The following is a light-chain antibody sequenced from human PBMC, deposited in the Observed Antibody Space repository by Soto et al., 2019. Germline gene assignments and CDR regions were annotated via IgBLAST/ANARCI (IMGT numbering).Light chain of an antibody. CDR3: SSHAAGSTLI. CDR2: DVT. CDR1: SSDVGGYNE. Sequence: QSALTQPASVSGSPGQSTTISCTGTSSDVGGYNEVSWYQQRPGKAPKLMIYDVTNRPSGVSNRFSGSKSGNTASLTISGLEAEDEAYYYCSSHAAGSTLIFGGGTKVTVL. J-gene: IGLJ2*01. V-gene: IGLV2-14*03.